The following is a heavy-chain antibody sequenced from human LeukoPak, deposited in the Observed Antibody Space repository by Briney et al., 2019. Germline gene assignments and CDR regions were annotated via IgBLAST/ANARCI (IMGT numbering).Heavy chain of an antibody. J-gene: IGHJ6*02. D-gene: IGHD3-9*01. Sequence: SVNVSCKASGGTFSSYAISWVRQAPGQGLEWMGGIIPIFGTANYAQKFQGRVTITADESTSTAYMELSSLRSEDTAVYYCALGLRYFDWLFDPYYYYYYGMDVWGQGTTVTVSS. CDR3: ALGLRYFDWLFDPYYYYYYGMDV. CDR2: IIPIFGTA. CDR1: GGTFSSYA. V-gene: IGHV1-69*13.